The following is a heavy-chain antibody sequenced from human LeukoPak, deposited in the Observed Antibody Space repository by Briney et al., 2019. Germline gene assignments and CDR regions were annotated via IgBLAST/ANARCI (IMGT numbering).Heavy chain of an antibody. CDR2: ISSSSTI. D-gene: IGHD3-10*02. CDR3: AELGITMIGGV. CDR1: GFKFSHYS. Sequence: GGSLRLSCVASGFKFSHYSMNWVRQAPGKGLEWISYISSSSTIYDADSVKGRFTISRDSAKNSLYLQMNSLRAEDTAVYYCAELGITMIGGVWGKGTTVTISS. J-gene: IGHJ6*04. V-gene: IGHV3-48*01.